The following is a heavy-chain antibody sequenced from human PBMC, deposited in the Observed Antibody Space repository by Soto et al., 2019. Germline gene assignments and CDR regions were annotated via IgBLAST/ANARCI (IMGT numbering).Heavy chain of an antibody. CDR1: GFTFSSFA. CDR2: ISGSGGST. V-gene: IGHV3-23*01. Sequence: EVQLLESGGGLVQPGGSLRLSCAASGFTFSSFAMNWVRQAPGKGLDWVSAISGSGGSTFYADSVKGRFTISRDNSENTLFLQMNSLRAEDTAVYYCAKDSYYDSSGTLDYWGQGTLVTVSS. D-gene: IGHD3-22*01. CDR3: AKDSYYDSSGTLDY. J-gene: IGHJ4*02.